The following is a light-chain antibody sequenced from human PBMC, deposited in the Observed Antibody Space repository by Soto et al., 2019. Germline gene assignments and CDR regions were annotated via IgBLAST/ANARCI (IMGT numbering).Light chain of an antibody. V-gene: IGKV1-12*02. Sequence: DIQMTQSPSSVSASVGDRVTITCRASQDIHTWLAWYQQKPEKAPKLLIYAPSSLQSGVPPRFSGSRSVTDFTLTISSLQPEDFATYYCHQANSFPFTFGGGTQVEIK. CDR1: QDIHTW. CDR3: HQANSFPFT. CDR2: APS. J-gene: IGKJ4*01.